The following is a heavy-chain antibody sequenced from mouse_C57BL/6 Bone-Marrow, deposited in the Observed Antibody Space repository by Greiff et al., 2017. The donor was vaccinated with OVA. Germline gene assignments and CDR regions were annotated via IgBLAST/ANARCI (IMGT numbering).Heavy chain of an antibody. J-gene: IGHJ1*03. Sequence: EVQLVESGGGLVQPGGSLKLSCAASGFTFSDYYMYWVRQTPEKRLEWVAYISTCGGSTYYPDTVQGRFTISRDNAKNTLYLRMSRLKSEDTAMYYCARHPLITTVVDDWYFDVWGTGTTVTVSS. CDR3: ARHPLITTVVDDWYFDV. V-gene: IGHV5-12*01. D-gene: IGHD1-1*01. CDR2: ISTCGGST. CDR1: GFTFSDYY.